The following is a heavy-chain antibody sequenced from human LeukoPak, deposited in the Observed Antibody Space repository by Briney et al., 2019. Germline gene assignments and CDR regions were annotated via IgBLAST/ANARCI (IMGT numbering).Heavy chain of an antibody. Sequence: SETLSLTCTVSGGSISNYYWSWIRQPPGKGLEWIGYIYYSGSTNYNPSLKSRVTFSLDTSKNQFSLKLSSVTAADTAVYYCARHSNSWYYFDYWGQGTLVTVSS. CDR3: ARHSNSWYYFDY. CDR2: IYYSGST. D-gene: IGHD6-13*01. J-gene: IGHJ4*02. CDR1: GGSISNYY. V-gene: IGHV4-59*08.